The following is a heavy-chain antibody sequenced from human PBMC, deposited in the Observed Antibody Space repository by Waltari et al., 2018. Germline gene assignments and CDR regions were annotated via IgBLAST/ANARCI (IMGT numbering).Heavy chain of an antibody. Sequence: EVQLVESGGGLVQPGGSLRLSCAASGFTLSSYSMNWVRQAPGKGLEWVSYISSSSSTIYYADSVKGRFTISRDNAKNSLYLQMNSLRAEDTAVYYCARSPRRPHYMDVWGKGTTVTISS. CDR1: GFTLSSYS. CDR2: ISSSSSTI. J-gene: IGHJ6*03. CDR3: ARSPRRPHYMDV. V-gene: IGHV3-48*04.